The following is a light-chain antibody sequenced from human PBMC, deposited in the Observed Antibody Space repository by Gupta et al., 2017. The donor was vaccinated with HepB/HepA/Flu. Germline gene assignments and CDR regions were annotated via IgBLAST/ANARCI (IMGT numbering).Light chain of an antibody. Sequence: SPGERATLSCRASQSVSSYLAWYQQKPGQAPRLLIYDASNRATGIPARFSGSGSGTEFTLTISSLEPEDFAVYYCQQRSNWPLTFGGGTKVEIK. J-gene: IGKJ4*01. V-gene: IGKV3-11*01. CDR1: QSVSSY. CDR3: QQRSNWPLT. CDR2: DAS.